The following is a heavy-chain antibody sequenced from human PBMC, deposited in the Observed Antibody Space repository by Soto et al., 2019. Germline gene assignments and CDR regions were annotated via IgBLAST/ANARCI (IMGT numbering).Heavy chain of an antibody. D-gene: IGHD4-17*01. J-gene: IGHJ2*01. CDR3: AREPDYGGYYWYFDL. CDR2: INHSGST. V-gene: IGHV4-34*01. CDR1: VGSFSGYY. Sequence: TSETLSLTCAVYVGSFSGYYWSWIRQPPGKGLEWIGEINHSGSTNYNPSLESRVTISVDTSKNQFSLKLSSVTAADTALYYCAREPDYGGYYWYFDLWGRGTMVTVSS.